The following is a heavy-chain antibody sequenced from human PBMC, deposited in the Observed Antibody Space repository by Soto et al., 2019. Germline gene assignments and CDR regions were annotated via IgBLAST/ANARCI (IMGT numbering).Heavy chain of an antibody. V-gene: IGHV1-69*13. CDR3: AVIIDCSNTSCPPRY. D-gene: IGHD2-2*01. J-gene: IGHJ4*02. CDR1: GGTFSSYA. CDR2: IIPIFGTA. Sequence: ASVKVSCKASGGTFSSYAISWVRQAPGQGLEWMGGIIPIFGTANYAQKFQGRVTITADESTSTAYMELSSLRSEDTAVYYCAVIIDCSNTSCPPRYWGQGTLVTVSS.